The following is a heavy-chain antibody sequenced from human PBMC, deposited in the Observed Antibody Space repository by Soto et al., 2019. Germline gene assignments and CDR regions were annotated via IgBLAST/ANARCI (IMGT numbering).Heavy chain of an antibody. CDR1: GASISSGGYY. D-gene: IGHD1-20*01. CDR3: ARTQGISGTTRGTFDY. V-gene: IGHV4-31*03. J-gene: IGHJ4*02. CDR2: IFYSGDT. Sequence: SLTCTVSGASISSGGYYWSWIRQYPGKGLEWLGCIFYSGDTYYNPSLKSRVTISADTSQNQFSLNMYSVTAADTAIYYCARTQGISGTTRGTFDYWGQGTLVTV.